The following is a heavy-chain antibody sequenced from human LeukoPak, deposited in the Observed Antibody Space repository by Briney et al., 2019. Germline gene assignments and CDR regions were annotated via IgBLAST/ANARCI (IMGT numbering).Heavy chain of an antibody. J-gene: IGHJ4*02. V-gene: IGHV3-30*18. CDR3: AKSREGVPTRCLDS. D-gene: IGHD5-24*01. CDR1: GFTFSAYG. CDR2: ISYDGSTS. Sequence: GGSLILSCAASGFTFSAYGMNWVRQAPGKGLEWVAIISYDGSTSYYADSVRGRFTISRDTSTNTLYLQMDSLRAEDTAVYYCAKSREGVPTRCLDSWGQGTLVTVSS.